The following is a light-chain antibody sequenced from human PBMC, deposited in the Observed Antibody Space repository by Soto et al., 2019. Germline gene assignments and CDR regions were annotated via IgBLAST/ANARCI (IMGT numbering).Light chain of an antibody. J-gene: IGKJ1*01. CDR2: IAS. CDR1: QRFNRRY. V-gene: IGKV3-20*01. Sequence: EIVLTQSAGTLSLSPGERATLSCRASQRFNRRYFAWYQQKPGQAPRLLIYIASTSATGIPDRFSGSGSGTDFTLTVNRLEPGDFAGYYCHQHETSPPTFGQGTKVEIK. CDR3: HQHETSPPT.